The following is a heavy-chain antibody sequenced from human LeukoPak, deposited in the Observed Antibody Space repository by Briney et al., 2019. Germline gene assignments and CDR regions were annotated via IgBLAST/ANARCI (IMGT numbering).Heavy chain of an antibody. CDR3: ARGVGSGDDPFNI. J-gene: IGHJ3*02. CDR1: GFHLTHYT. V-gene: IGHV3-21*01. Sequence: GGSLRLSCAVSGFHLTHYTMNWVRQAPGKGLEWVSSISGGGTFIYYAGSVKGRFTISRDDAKNSLFLHTNSLRDEDTAVYSCARGVGSGDDPFNIWGQGTMVTVSS. D-gene: IGHD1-26*01. CDR2: ISGGGTFI.